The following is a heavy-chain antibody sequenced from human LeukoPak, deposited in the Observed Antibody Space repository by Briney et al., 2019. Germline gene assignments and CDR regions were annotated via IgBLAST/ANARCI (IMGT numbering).Heavy chain of an antibody. D-gene: IGHD3-16*01. V-gene: IGHV4-34*01. CDR2: INHSGST. J-gene: IGHJ4*02. Sequence: ASETLSLTCAVYGGSFSGYYWSWIRQPPGKGLEWIGEINHSGSTNYNPSLKSRVTISVDTSKNQFSLKLSSVTAADTAVYYCARVKRRYYFDYWGQGTLVTVSS. CDR3: ARVKRRYYFDY. CDR1: GGSFSGYY.